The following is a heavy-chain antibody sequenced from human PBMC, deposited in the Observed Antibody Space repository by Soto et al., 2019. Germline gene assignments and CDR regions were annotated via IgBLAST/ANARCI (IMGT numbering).Heavy chain of an antibody. V-gene: IGHV3-48*02. D-gene: IGHD6-19*01. Sequence: EVQLVESGGDLVQRGGSLRLSCVASGFTFSVDSMNWVRQAPGKGLEWFSYITSDTKTIKYADSVQGRFTISRDNAKNSVYLQMNSLRDEDTAVYYCARSVEGHFDYWGQGTVVTVSS. CDR1: GFTFSVDS. CDR2: ITSDTKTI. CDR3: ARSVEGHFDY. J-gene: IGHJ4*02.